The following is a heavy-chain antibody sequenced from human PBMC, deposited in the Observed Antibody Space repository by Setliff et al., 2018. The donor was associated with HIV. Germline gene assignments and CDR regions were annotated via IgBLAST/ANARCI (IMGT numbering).Heavy chain of an antibody. CDR3: ATDSGYGYYYYGMDV. D-gene: IGHD5-12*01. CDR1: GYTFTSYA. Sequence: ASVKVSCKASGYTFTSYAMHWVRQAPGQRLEWMGWINAGNGNTKYSQKFQGRVTITRDTSASTAYMELSSLRSEDTAVYYCATDSGYGYYYYGMDVWGQGTTVTVS. V-gene: IGHV1-3*01. CDR2: INAGNGNT. J-gene: IGHJ6*02.